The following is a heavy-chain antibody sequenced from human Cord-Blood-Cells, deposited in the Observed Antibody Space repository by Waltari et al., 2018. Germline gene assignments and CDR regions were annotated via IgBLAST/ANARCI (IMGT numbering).Heavy chain of an antibody. CDR3: ARHPPGIAAAGAYYFDY. Sequence: QVQLQESGPGLVKPSETLSLTCTVAGGSISSYYWSWLRQPPGKGLEWIGYIYYSGSTNYNPSLKSRVTISVDTSKNQFSLKLSSVTAADTAVYYCARHPPGIAAAGAYYFDYWGQGTLDTVSS. CDR2: IYYSGST. D-gene: IGHD6-13*01. CDR1: GGSISSYY. V-gene: IGHV4-59*08. J-gene: IGHJ4*02.